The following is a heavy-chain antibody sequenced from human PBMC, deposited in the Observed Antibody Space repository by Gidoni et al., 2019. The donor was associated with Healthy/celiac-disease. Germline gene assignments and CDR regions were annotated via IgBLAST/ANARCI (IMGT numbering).Heavy chain of an antibody. V-gene: IGHV3-21*01. CDR3: ARDRGDFFDGAIRD. CDR2: ISSSSSYI. J-gene: IGHJ4*02. D-gene: IGHD3-3*01. Sequence: EVQLVEYGGGLFKHGGSLRLSCAPSGFPFSSYRMNWDLQAPGKGLECVSSISSSSSYIYYADSVKGRFTISRDNAKNSLYLQMNSLRAEDTAVYYCARDRGDFFDGAIRDWGQGTLVTVSS. CDR1: GFPFSSYR.